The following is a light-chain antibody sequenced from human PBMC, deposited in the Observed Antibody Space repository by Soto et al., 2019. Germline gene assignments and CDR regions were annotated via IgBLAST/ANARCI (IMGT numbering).Light chain of an antibody. Sequence: QSALTQPASVSGSPGQSITISCTGTSSDVGGYDYVSWYQRHPGKAHELMIYEVVNRPSGVSNRFSGSKSGNTASLTISGLQDEDEDDYYCCSFASSSTYVFGTGTKVTVL. CDR3: CSFASSSTYV. J-gene: IGLJ1*01. V-gene: IGLV2-14*01. CDR2: EVV. CDR1: SSDVGGYDY.